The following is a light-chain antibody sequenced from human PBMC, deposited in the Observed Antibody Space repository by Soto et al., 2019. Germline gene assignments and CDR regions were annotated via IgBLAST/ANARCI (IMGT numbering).Light chain of an antibody. Sequence: DIQMTQSASTLSASVGDRVTITCRASQSINIWVAWYQQKPGRAPKLLIYHASSLESGVPSRFSGSGSGTEFTLTISSLQPDDFATYYCQHYNSYSEAFGQGTKVDIK. CDR1: QSINIW. CDR2: HAS. V-gene: IGKV1-5*01. J-gene: IGKJ1*01. CDR3: QHYNSYSEA.